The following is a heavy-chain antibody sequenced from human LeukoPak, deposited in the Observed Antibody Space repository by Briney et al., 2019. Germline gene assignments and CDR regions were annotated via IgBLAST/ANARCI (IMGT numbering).Heavy chain of an antibody. J-gene: IGHJ4*02. CDR3: ANLPRGDY. CDR1: GFTVSRNY. D-gene: IGHD3-10*01. Sequence: SGGSLRLSCAASGFTVSRNYMSWVRQAPGKGLEWVSVIYSGGNTYYADSVKGRFTISRDNSKNTLYLQMNSLTAEDTAVYYCANLPRGDYRGLGTLVTVSS. V-gene: IGHV3-53*01. CDR2: IYSGGNT.